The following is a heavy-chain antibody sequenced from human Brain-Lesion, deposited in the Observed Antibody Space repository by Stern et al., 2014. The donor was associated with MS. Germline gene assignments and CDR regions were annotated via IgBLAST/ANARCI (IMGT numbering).Heavy chain of an antibody. J-gene: IGHJ6*02. D-gene: IGHD2-2*01. V-gene: IGHV4-61*02. CDR1: GGSISSGGYY. CDR2: IFNSGRT. CDR3: ARGRVVPGFQYYATDV. Sequence: VQLQQSGPGLVKPSQTLSLSCTVSGGSISSGGYYWSWIRQPAGKGLEWIGRIFNSGRTSYNPSLKSRVTISIATSKNQFSLRLTSMTAADTAVYYCARGRVVPGFQYYATDVWGQGTTVIVSS.